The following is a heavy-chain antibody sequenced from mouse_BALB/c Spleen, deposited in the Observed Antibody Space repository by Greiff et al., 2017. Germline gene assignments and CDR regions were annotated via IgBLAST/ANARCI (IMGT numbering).Heavy chain of an antibody. CDR1: GYTFTSYV. CDR2: INPYNDGT. CDR3: ARDPTVDWYFDV. D-gene: IGHD1-1*01. V-gene: IGHV1-14*01. J-gene: IGHJ1*01. Sequence: VHVKQSGPELVKPGASVKMSCKASGYTFTSYVMHWVKQKPGQGLEWIGYINPYNDGTKYNEKFKGKATLTSDKSSSTAYMELSSLTSEDSAVYYCARDPTVDWYFDVGGAGTTVTVSS.